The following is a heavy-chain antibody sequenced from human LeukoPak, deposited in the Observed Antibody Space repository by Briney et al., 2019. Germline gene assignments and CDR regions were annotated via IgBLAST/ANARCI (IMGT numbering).Heavy chain of an antibody. CDR2: INHSGST. J-gene: IGHJ4*02. D-gene: IGHD3-22*01. CDR3: ARGALYYYDSSGSLDY. Sequence: SETLSLTCAVYGGSFSGYYWSWIRQPPGKGLEWIGEINHSGSTNYNPSLKSRVTISVGTSKNQFSLKLSSVTAADTAVYYCARGALYYYDSSGSLDYWGQGTLVTVSS. V-gene: IGHV4-34*01. CDR1: GGSFSGYY.